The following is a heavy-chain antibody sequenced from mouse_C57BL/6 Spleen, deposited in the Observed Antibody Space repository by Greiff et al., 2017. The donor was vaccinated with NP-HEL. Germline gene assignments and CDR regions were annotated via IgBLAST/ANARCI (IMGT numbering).Heavy chain of an antibody. CDR3: ASPYYGSSSLVLNV. V-gene: IGHV14-3*01. J-gene: IGHJ1*01. D-gene: IGHD1-1*01. CDR1: GFNIKNTY. CDR2: IDPANGNT. Sequence: VQLKESVAELVRPGASVKLSCTASGFNIKNTYMHWVKQRPEQGLEWIGRIDPANGNTKYAPKFQGKATITADTSSNTAYLQLSSLTSEDTAIYYCASPYYGSSSLVLNVWGSGTTVTVSS.